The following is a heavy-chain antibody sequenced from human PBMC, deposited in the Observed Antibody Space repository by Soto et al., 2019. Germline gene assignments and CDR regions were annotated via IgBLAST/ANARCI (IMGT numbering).Heavy chain of an antibody. CDR3: AKPGYLEQWLVRGYFDY. V-gene: IGHV3-23*01. J-gene: IGHJ4*02. D-gene: IGHD6-19*01. CDR2: ISSSGDTT. Sequence: GGSLRLSCAASGFTFSSYAMSWVRQAPGKGLEWVSAISSSGDTTHYADSVRGRFIISRDNSKNTLYLQMNSLRAEDTAVYYCAKPGYLEQWLVRGYFDYWGQGTMVTVSS. CDR1: GFTFSSYA.